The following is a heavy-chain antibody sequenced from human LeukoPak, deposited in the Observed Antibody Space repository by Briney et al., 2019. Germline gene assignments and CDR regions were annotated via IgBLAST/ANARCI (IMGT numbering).Heavy chain of an antibody. J-gene: IGHJ3*02. Sequence: PSETLSLTCAVYGGSFSGYYWSWIRQPPGKGLEWIGEINHSGSTNYNPSLKSRVTMSVDTSKNQFSLKLSSVTAADTAVYYCARERLVGATDYAFGIWGQGTMVTVSS. CDR2: INHSGST. CDR3: ARERLVGATDYAFGI. CDR1: GGSFSGYY. D-gene: IGHD1-26*01. V-gene: IGHV4-34*01.